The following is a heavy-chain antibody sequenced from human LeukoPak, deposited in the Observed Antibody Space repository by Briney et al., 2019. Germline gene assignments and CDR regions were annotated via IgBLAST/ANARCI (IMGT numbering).Heavy chain of an antibody. CDR3: ARQRGSGSSLFTRRPITGVFDY. CDR2: INHSGST. V-gene: IGHV4-34*01. J-gene: IGHJ4*02. D-gene: IGHD1-26*01. CDR1: GGSFSGYY. Sequence: PSETLSLTCAVYGGSFSGYYWSWIRQPPGKGLEWIGEINHSGSTNYNPSLKSRVTISVDTSKNQFSLKLSSVTAADTAVYYCARQRGSGSSLFTRRPITGVFDYWGQGTLVTVSS.